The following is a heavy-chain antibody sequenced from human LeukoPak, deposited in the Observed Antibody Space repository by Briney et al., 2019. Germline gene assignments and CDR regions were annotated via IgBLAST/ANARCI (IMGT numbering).Heavy chain of an antibody. CDR1: GGSFSGYY. J-gene: IGHJ5*02. V-gene: IGHV4-34*01. CDR2: INHSGSP. D-gene: IGHD3-9*01. CDR3: ARGSRRNDILTARFFNWFDP. Sequence: SETLSLTCAVYGGSFSGYYWSRTRQPPGKGLEWIGEINHSGSPNYNPSLKSRVTISVDTSKNQFSLKLSSVTAADTAVYYCARGSRRNDILTARFFNWFDPWGQGTLVTVSS.